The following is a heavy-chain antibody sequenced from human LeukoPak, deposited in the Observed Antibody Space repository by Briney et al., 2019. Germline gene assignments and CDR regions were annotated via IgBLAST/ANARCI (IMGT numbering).Heavy chain of an antibody. J-gene: IGHJ4*02. Sequence: PGGSLRLSCAASGFTFSDSYMSWIRQAPGKGLEWVSYITSSGSTIYYADSVKGRFTISRDNAKNSLYLQMNSLRAEDTAVYFCARLYSGYDIFDYWGQGTLVTVSS. CDR1: GFTFSDSY. V-gene: IGHV3-11*01. CDR3: ARLYSGYDIFDY. D-gene: IGHD5-12*01. CDR2: ITSSGSTI.